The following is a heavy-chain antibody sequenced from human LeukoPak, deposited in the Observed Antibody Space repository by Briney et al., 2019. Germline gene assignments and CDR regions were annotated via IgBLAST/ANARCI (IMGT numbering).Heavy chain of an antibody. D-gene: IGHD2-15*01. V-gene: IGHV4-39*01. Sequence: SETLSLTCTVSGGSISSSTYYWGWIRQPPGKALEWIANIYYSGITAYNPPLKSRVTISVDMPNNQFSLELTSVTAADTAVYYCARLSPVTYCRGGSCSRGGYDYWGQGTLVTVSS. CDR2: IYYSGIT. CDR1: GGSISSSTYY. CDR3: ARLSPVTYCRGGSCSRGGYDY. J-gene: IGHJ4*02.